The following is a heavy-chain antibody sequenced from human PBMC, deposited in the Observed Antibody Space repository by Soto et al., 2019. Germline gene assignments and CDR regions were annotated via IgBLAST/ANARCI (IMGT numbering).Heavy chain of an antibody. J-gene: IGHJ6*02. CDR1: GFTFSSYA. Sequence: QVQLVESGGGVVQPGRSLRLSCAASGFTFSSYAMHWVRQAPGEGLEWVAVISYDGGSNKYYADSVKGRFTISRDNSRNTLYLQMNSLRAEDTAVYYCARVVATITDYYYGMDVWGQGTTVTVSS. D-gene: IGHD5-12*01. CDR2: ISYDGGSNK. CDR3: ARVVATITDYYYGMDV. V-gene: IGHV3-30-3*01.